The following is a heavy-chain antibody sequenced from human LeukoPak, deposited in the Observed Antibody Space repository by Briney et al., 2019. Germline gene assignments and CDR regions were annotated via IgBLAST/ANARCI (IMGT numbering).Heavy chain of an antibody. CDR2: IGSGGVDT. Sequence: PGGSLRLSCAASGFTFSSYAMSWVRQAPGKGLEWVSGIGSGGVDTHYVDSVKGRFTISRDNSKNTLYLQMNSLRAEDTAVYYCARPTITTAGTRWFDPWGQGTLVTVSS. CDR1: GFTFSSYA. CDR3: ARPTITTAGTRWFDP. V-gene: IGHV3-23*01. D-gene: IGHD6-13*01. J-gene: IGHJ5*02.